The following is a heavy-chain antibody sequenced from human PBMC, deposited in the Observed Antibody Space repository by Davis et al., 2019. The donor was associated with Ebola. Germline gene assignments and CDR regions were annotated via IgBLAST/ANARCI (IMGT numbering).Heavy chain of an antibody. Sequence: GESLKISCEVSGFTFSDYYMSWVRQAPGKGLEWVANIRQDGTEKYYVDSVKGRFTISRDNAKNSLYLQMDTLRPEDTAVYYCASSPAAHANYFLDYWGQGTLVTVSS. CDR1: GFTFSDYY. V-gene: IGHV3-7*03. CDR2: IRQDGTEK. D-gene: IGHD4/OR15-4a*01. CDR3: ASSPAAHANYFLDY. J-gene: IGHJ4*02.